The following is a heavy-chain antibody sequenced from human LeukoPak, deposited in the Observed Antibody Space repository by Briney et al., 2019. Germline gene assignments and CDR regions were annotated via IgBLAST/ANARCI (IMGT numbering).Heavy chain of an antibody. J-gene: IGHJ6*02. Sequence: SETLSLTCAVYGGSFSGYYWGWIRQPPGKGLEWIGSIYYSGSTYYNPSLKSRVTISVDTSKNQFSLKLSSVTAADTAVYYCARRIAARLYGMDVWGQGTTVTVSS. CDR3: ARRIAARLYGMDV. CDR2: IYYSGST. D-gene: IGHD6-13*01. CDR1: GGSFSGYY. V-gene: IGHV4-39*01.